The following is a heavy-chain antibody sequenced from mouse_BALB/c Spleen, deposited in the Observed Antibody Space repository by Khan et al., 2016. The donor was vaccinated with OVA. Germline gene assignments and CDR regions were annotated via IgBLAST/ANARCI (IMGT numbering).Heavy chain of an antibody. Sequence: QVQLQQSGPELVKPGASVKMSCKASGYTFTDYVINWVKQRSGQGLEWIGEIYPGSGNSNYSEKFKGKATLTADKSSSTAYMQLSSLTFEDSAVYFCAKIYASWFAYWGQGTLVTVSA. CDR1: GYTFTDYV. D-gene: IGHD2-3*01. V-gene: IGHV1-77*01. CDR3: AKIYASWFAY. CDR2: IYPGSGNS. J-gene: IGHJ3*01.